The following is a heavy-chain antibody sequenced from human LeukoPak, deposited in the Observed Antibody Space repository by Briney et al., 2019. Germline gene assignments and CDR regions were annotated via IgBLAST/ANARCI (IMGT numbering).Heavy chain of an antibody. CDR2: ISGSGGST. Sequence: GGSLRLSCAASGFTFSIYAMSWVRQAPGKGLEWVSAISGSGGSTYYADSVKGRFTISRDNSKNTLYLQMNSLRAEDTAVYYCAKDINSGSKKYYYSMDVWGQGTTVTVSS. CDR3: AKDINSGSKKYYYSMDV. D-gene: IGHD1-26*01. V-gene: IGHV3-23*01. J-gene: IGHJ6*02. CDR1: GFTFSIYA.